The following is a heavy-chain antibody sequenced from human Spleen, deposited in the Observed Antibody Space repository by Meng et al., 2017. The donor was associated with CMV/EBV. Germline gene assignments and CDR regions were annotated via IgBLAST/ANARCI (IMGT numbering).Heavy chain of an antibody. J-gene: IGHJ6*02. CDR2: IYYSGST. CDR3: AREEPILVGSAFIGGMDV. CDR1: GGSISSSSYY. D-gene: IGHD3-10*02. Sequence: SETLSLTCTVSGGSISSSSYYWGWIRQPPGKGLEWIGSIYYSGSTYYNPSLKSRVTISVDTSKNQFSLKLSSVTAADTAVYYCAREEPILVGSAFIGGMDVWGQGTTVTV. V-gene: IGHV4-39*07.